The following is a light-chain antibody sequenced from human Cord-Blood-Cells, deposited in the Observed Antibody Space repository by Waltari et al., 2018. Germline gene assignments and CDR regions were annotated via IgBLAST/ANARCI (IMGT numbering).Light chain of an antibody. V-gene: IGLV2-11*01. J-gene: IGLJ2*01. CDR2: DVS. Sequence: QSALTQPRSVSGSPGQSVTLSCTGTSSDVGGYNYVSWYQPHPVKAPKLMIYDVSKRPSGVPDRFSGSKSGNTASLTISGLQAEDEADYYCCSYAGSYTLVFGGGTKLTVL. CDR1: SSDVGGYNY. CDR3: CSYAGSYTLV.